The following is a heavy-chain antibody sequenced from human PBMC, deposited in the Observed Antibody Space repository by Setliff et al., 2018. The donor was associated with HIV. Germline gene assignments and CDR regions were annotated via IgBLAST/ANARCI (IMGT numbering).Heavy chain of an antibody. CDR2: IIPMFGTA. Sequence: GASVKVSCKASGGTFSSYAINWVRQAPGQGLEWMGGIIPMFGTAHYAQKFQGGVTITADESTTTAYMELSSLRSEDTAVFYCARGGSGYYDFWSGSSAFEYWGQGTLVTVSS. D-gene: IGHD3-3*01. CDR3: ARGGSGYYDFWSGSSAFEY. V-gene: IGHV1-69*13. J-gene: IGHJ4*02. CDR1: GGTFSSYA.